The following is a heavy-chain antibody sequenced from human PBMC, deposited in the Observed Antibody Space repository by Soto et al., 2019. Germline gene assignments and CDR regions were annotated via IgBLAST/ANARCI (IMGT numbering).Heavy chain of an antibody. CDR2: IYHSGST. Sequence: SETLSLTCAVSGGSISSGGYSRSWIRQPPGKGLEWIGYIYHSGSTYYNPSLKSRVTISVDRSKNQFSLKLSSVTAADTAVYYCARAGLELRPYYYGMDVWGQGTTVTVSS. D-gene: IGHD1-7*01. J-gene: IGHJ6*02. CDR1: GGSISSGGYS. CDR3: ARAGLELRPYYYGMDV. V-gene: IGHV4-30-2*01.